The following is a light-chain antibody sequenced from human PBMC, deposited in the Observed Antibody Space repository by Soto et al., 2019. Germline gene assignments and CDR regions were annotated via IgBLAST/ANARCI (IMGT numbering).Light chain of an antibody. V-gene: IGKV1-27*01. J-gene: IGKJ4*01. CDR2: AAS. CDR1: QDISNY. Sequence: DIQMTQSPFSLSASVGDRVTITCRASQDISNYLAWYQQRPGKGPKLLIYAASTLQSGVPSRFSGSGSGTDFTLTITSLQPEDVATYYCLKYDNGPRTFGGGTKVEIK. CDR3: LKYDNGPRT.